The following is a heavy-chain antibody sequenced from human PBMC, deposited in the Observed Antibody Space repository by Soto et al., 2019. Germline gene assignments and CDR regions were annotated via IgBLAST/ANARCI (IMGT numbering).Heavy chain of an antibody. Sequence: SETLSLTCAVYGGSFSGYYWSWIRQPPGKGLEWIGEINHSGSTNYNPSLNSRVTISVDTSKNQFSLKLSSVTAADSAVHYCARGRGSGSKRITILGVAIYFAYWGQGTLVTVSS. CDR1: GGSFSGYY. CDR2: INHSGST. CDR3: ARGRGSGSKRITILGVAIYFAY. J-gene: IGHJ4*02. D-gene: IGHD3-3*01. V-gene: IGHV4-34*01.